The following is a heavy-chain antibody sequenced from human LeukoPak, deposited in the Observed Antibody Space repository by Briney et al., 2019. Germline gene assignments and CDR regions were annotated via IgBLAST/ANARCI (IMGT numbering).Heavy chain of an antibody. Sequence: PSETLSLTCTVSGGSISSNNYYWGWIRQPPGKGLEWIGSVSYSGSTYYNPSLKSRVTISVDTSNNRFSLRLSSVTAADTAVYYCARQTPTTYNWFDPWGQGTLVTVSS. CDR3: ARQTPTTYNWFDP. V-gene: IGHV4-39*01. J-gene: IGHJ5*02. CDR2: VSYSGST. CDR1: GGSISSNNYY. D-gene: IGHD1-14*01.